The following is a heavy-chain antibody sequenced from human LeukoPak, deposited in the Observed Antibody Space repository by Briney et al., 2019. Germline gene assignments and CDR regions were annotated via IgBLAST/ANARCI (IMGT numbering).Heavy chain of an antibody. J-gene: IGHJ6*03. V-gene: IGHV3-30*02. Sequence: TGGSLRLSCAASGFTFSSYGMHWVRQAPGKGLEWVAFIRYDGSNKYYADSVKDRFTISRDNSKNTLYLQMNSLRDEDTAVYYCAKRGVETATIYYMDVWGKGTAVT. CDR1: GFTFSSYG. D-gene: IGHD5-24*01. CDR3: AKRGVETATIYYMDV. CDR2: IRYDGSNK.